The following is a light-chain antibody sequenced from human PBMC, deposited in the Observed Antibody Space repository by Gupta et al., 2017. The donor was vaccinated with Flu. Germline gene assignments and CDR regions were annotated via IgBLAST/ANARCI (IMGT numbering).Light chain of an antibody. Sequence: YVLPQPPSVSVSPGQTARITCSGDALPKQYAYWYQQRPGQAPVLVIYKDSERPSGIPERFSGSSSGTTGTLTISGVQAEDEADYYCQSADSSGTYVVFGGGTKLTVL. V-gene: IGLV3-25*02. J-gene: IGLJ2*01. CDR2: KDS. CDR3: QSADSSGTYVV. CDR1: ALPKQY.